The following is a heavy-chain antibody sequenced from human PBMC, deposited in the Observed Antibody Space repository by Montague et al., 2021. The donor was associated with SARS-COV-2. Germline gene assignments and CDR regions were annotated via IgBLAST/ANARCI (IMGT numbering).Heavy chain of an antibody. Sequence: CAISGDSVSSNSAAWNWIRQSPSRGLEWLGRTYYRSKWYNDYAVSVKSRITINPDTSKNQFSLQLNSVTAEDTAVYYCARAPATIFGVVKQIDYWGQGTLVTVSS. CDR3: ARAPATIFGVVKQIDY. V-gene: IGHV6-1*01. CDR1: GDSVSSNSAA. CDR2: TYYRSKWYN. D-gene: IGHD3-3*01. J-gene: IGHJ4*02.